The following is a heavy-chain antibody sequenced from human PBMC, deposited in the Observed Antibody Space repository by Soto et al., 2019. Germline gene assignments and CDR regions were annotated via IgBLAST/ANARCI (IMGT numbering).Heavy chain of an antibody. D-gene: IGHD3-10*01. CDR1: GFTFSSYW. CDR2: IKQDGSEK. J-gene: IGHJ4*02. V-gene: IGHV3-7*01. CDR3: ASEARGVWFGEFWLGY. Sequence: EVQLVESGGGLVQPGGSLRLSCAASGFTFSSYWMSWVRQAPGKGLEWVANIKQDGSEKYYVDSVKGRFTISRDNAKNSLYLQMNSLRAEDTAVYYCASEARGVWFGEFWLGYWGQGTLVTVSS.